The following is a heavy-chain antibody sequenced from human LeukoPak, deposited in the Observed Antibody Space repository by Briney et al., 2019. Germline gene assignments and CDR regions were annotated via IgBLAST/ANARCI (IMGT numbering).Heavy chain of an antibody. D-gene: IGHD3-22*01. J-gene: IGHJ4*02. CDR2: INAANGST. V-gene: IGHV1-3*01. Sequence: GASVKVSCKASGYSFTDYAMHWVRQAPGQRLEWMGWINAANGSTKYSQKFQGRVTITRDTSASRAYIELSSLRSEDTAVYYCAGTYYYDSSGYYPAFDYWGQGTLVTVSS. CDR3: AGTYYYDSSGYYPAFDY. CDR1: GYSFTDYA.